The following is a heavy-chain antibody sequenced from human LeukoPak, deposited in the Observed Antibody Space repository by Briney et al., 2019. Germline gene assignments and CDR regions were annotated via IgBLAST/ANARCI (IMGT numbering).Heavy chain of an antibody. D-gene: IGHD3-9*01. J-gene: IGHJ4*02. Sequence: SETLSLTCTVSGGSISSSSYYWGWIRQPPGKGLEWIGSIYYSGSTYYNPSLKSRVTISVDTSKNQFSLKLSSVTAADTAVYYCARYYDILTGHSFDYWGQGTLVTVSP. CDR2: IYYSGST. CDR1: GGSISSSSYY. CDR3: ARYYDILTGHSFDY. V-gene: IGHV4-39*07.